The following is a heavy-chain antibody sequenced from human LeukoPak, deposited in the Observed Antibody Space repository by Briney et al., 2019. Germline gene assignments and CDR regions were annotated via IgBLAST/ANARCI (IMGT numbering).Heavy chain of an antibody. CDR1: GYSISSGYY. V-gene: IGHV4-38-2*01. D-gene: IGHD3-10*01. CDR2: IYHSGST. J-gene: IGHJ6*03. CDR3: AGQGLWFGELSLVHCYYYMDV. Sequence: PSETLSLTCAVSGYSISSGYYWGWIRQPPGKGLEWIGSIYHSGSTYYNPSLKSRVTISVDTSKNQFSLKLSSVTAADTAVYYCAGQGLWFGELSLVHCYYYMDVWGKGTTVTVSS.